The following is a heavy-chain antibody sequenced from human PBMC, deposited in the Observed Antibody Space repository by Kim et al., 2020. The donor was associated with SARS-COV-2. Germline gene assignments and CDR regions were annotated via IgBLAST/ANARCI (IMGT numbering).Heavy chain of an antibody. CDR3: ARRSIAGDFDI. Sequence: GGSLRLSCAASGFTFSSYAMHWVRQAPGKGLEWVAVISYDGSNKYYADSVKGRFTISRDNSKNTLYLQMNSLRAEDTAVYYCARRSIAGDFDIWGQGTMVTVSS. V-gene: IGHV3-30-3*01. CDR1: GFTFSSYA. J-gene: IGHJ3*02. D-gene: IGHD6-6*01. CDR2: ISYDGSNK.